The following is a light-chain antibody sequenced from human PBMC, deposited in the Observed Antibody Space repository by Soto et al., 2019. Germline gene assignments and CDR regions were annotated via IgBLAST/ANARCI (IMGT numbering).Light chain of an antibody. Sequence: SVLTQPLSVSGAPGQRVTISCTRSSANIGAAYNVDRNQQLPGTAPKLLIYGNNNRPTGAPALFSGSSSGTSASLAIAGLQAEDEGDYYCQSYGSSVSGDGFGKGTKVTVL. CDR1: SANIGAAYN. CDR2: GNN. J-gene: IGLJ1*01. V-gene: IGLV1-40*01. CDR3: QSYGSSVSGDG.